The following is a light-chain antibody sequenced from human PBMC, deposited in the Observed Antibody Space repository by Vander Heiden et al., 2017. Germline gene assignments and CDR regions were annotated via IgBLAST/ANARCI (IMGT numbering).Light chain of an antibody. CDR3: QAWDRNTAI. CDR2: QDS. V-gene: IGLV3-1*01. CDR1: KLGDKD. Sequence: SYELTQPPSVSVSPGQTASITCSGDKLGDKDASWYQQKPGQSPVLVIYQDSKRPSGIPERFSGSNSGNTATLTISGTQAMDEADYYCQAWDRNTAIFGGGTKLTVL. J-gene: IGLJ2*01.